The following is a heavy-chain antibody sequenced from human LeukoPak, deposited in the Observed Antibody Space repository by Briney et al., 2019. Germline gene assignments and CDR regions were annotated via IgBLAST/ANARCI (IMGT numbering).Heavy chain of an antibody. V-gene: IGHV3-66*04. CDR2: IYSGGST. Sequence: QSGVSLRLSCAASGFTVSSNYMSWVRQAPGKGLEWVSVIYSGGSTYYADSVKGRFTISRDNSKNTLYLQMNSLRAEDTAVYYCARRYGSGSYSRGWGQGTLVTVSS. CDR3: ARRYGSGSYSRG. CDR1: GFTVSSNY. J-gene: IGHJ4*02. D-gene: IGHD3-10*01.